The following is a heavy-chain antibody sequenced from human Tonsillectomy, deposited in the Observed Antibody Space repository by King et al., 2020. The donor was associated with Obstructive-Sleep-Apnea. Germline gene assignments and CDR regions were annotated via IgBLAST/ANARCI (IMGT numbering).Heavy chain of an antibody. CDR3: ARDHGVITRGEGWFDP. Sequence: PLQESGPGLVKPSQTLSLTCSVSGGFISSGGYYWTWIRQHPGKGLEWIGNIYYTGSTNYNPSLKSRVTISVDTSKNQFSLKLSSVTAADTAVYYCARDHGVITRGEGWFDPWGQGTLVTVSS. CDR1: GGFISSGGYY. V-gene: IGHV4-31*03. J-gene: IGHJ5*02. CDR2: IYYTGST. D-gene: IGHD3-22*01.